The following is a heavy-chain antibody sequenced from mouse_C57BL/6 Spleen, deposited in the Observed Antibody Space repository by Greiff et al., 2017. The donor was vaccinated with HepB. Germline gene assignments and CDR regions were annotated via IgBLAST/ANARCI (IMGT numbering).Heavy chain of an antibody. J-gene: IGHJ1*03. CDR1: GYSITSGYY. D-gene: IGHD1-1*01. V-gene: IGHV3-6*01. CDR2: ISYDGSN. CDR3: ARDDYGSSYVDWYFDV. Sequence: ESGPGLVKPSQSLSLTCSVTGYSITSGYYWNWIRQFPGNKLEWMGYISYDGSNNYNPSLKNRNSITRDTSKNQFFLKLNSVTTEDTATYDCARDDYGSSYVDWYFDVWGTGTTVTVSS.